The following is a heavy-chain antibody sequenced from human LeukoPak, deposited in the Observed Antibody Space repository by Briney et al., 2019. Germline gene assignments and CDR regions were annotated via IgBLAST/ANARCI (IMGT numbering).Heavy chain of an antibody. Sequence: GGSLRLSCEASGFPFSVFGMNWVRRAPGKGLEWISSISKSGDSIYYADSVKGRFTISRDNAKKSLYLQMNSLRGEDTAVYYCARDRRDGYKYLAHWGQGTRVTVSS. D-gene: IGHD5-24*01. CDR3: ARDRRDGYKYLAH. CDR2: ISKSGDSI. J-gene: IGHJ4*02. V-gene: IGHV3-21*01. CDR1: GFPFSVFG.